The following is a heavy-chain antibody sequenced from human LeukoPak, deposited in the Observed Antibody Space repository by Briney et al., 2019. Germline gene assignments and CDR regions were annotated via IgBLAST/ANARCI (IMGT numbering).Heavy chain of an antibody. J-gene: IGHJ6*03. V-gene: IGHV4-59*01. CDR1: VGSIRGYY. CDR3: ARVFDSGSQAYFYYMDV. Sequence: SETLSLTRDVSVGSIRGYYWSWIRQSPEKGLEWIGYIYSSGSTNYNPSLKSRVTMSVDTSKNQLSLKVSSVTAADTAVYYCARVFDSGSQAYFYYMDVWGKGTTVIISS. CDR2: IYSSGST. D-gene: IGHD3-10*01.